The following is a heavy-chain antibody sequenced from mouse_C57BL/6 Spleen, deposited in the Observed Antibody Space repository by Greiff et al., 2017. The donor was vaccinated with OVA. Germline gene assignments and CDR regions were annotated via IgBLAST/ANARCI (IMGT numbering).Heavy chain of an antibody. CDR3: AFYYEYGGGYFDV. Sequence: VQLQQSGAELVKPGASVKLSCTASGFTIKDYYMHWVKQRTEQGLEWIGRIDPEDGETKYDPKFQGKATMTADTSSSTAYMQLSSLTSEDSAVYYCAFYYEYGGGYFDVWGTGTTVTVSS. D-gene: IGHD2-4*01. CDR2: IDPEDGET. V-gene: IGHV14-2*01. J-gene: IGHJ1*03. CDR1: GFTIKDYY.